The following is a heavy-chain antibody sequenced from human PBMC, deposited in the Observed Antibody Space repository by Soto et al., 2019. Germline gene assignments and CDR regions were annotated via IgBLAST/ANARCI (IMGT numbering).Heavy chain of an antibody. J-gene: IGHJ6*02. CDR1: GYSFTSYW. V-gene: IGHV5-51*01. CDR2: IYPGDSDT. D-gene: IGHD3-9*01. Sequence: LGESLKISCTGSGYSFTSYWIGWVRQMPGKGLEWMGIIYPGDSDTRYSPSFQGQVTISADKSISTAYLQWSSLKASDTAMYYCARTTSTGLRGYYYYGMDVWGQGTTVTVSS. CDR3: ARTTSTGLRGYYYYGMDV.